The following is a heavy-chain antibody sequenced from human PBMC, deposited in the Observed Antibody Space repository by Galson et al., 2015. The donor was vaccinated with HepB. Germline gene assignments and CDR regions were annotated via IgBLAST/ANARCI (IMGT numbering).Heavy chain of an antibody. Sequence: SVKVSCKASGGTFSSYTISWVRQAPGQGLEWMGRIIPILGIANYAQKFQGRVTITADKSTSTAYMELSSLRSEDTAVYYCARAWYSGSYRTHHFDYWGQGTLVTVSS. CDR3: ARAWYSGSYRTHHFDY. D-gene: IGHD1-26*01. CDR1: GGTFSSYT. CDR2: IIPILGIA. V-gene: IGHV1-69*02. J-gene: IGHJ4*02.